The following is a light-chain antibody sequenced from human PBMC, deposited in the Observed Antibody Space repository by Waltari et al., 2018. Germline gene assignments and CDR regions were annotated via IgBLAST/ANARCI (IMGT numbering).Light chain of an antibody. CDR2: KDS. CDR3: HSSDTSGADV. V-gene: IGLV3-25*03. CDR1: ALPNQF. J-gene: IGLJ1*01. Sequence: SYALTQPSSVSVSPGQTATITCSGDALPNQFAYWYQKKPGQAPVLIIYKDSRRASGIPERFSGSTSGTTVTLTIIGGQEEDEADYYCHSSDTSGADVFGPGTKVIVL.